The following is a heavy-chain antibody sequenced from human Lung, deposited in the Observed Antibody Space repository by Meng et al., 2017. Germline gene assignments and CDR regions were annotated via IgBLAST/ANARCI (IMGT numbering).Heavy chain of an antibody. J-gene: IGHJ4*02. V-gene: IGHV4-4*02. CDR2: IFHSGST. Sequence: QVQRQEYGPGLVKPSGTLSLTCAVSGGSITSSTWWSWVRQTPGKGLEWFGEIFHSGSTNYNPPLESRVTISVDKSKNQFSLKVYSVTAADTATYYCARFDISSSGRGDYWGQGILVTVSS. CDR1: GGSITSSTW. CDR3: ARFDISSSGRGDY. D-gene: IGHD1-26*01.